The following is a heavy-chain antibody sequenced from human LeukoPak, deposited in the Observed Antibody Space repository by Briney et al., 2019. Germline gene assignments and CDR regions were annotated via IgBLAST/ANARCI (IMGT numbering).Heavy chain of an antibody. V-gene: IGHV4-39*07. CDR1: GGSISSNIYY. CDR3: ARGSTMIVVVITPDAFDI. D-gene: IGHD3-22*01. J-gene: IGHJ3*02. CDR2: IYYSGST. Sequence: PSETLSLTCTVSGGSISSNIYYWGWIRQPPGKGLEWIGSIYYSGSTYYNPSLKSRVTISVDTSKNQFSLKLSSVTAADTAVYYCARGSTMIVVVITPDAFDIWGQGTMVTVSS.